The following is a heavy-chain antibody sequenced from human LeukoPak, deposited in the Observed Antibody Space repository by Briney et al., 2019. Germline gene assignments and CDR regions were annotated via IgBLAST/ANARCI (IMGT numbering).Heavy chain of an antibody. D-gene: IGHD3-3*01. Sequence: PGRSLRLSCAASGFTFSSHSMNWVRQTPGKGLEWVSYISSGSSARYYADSVKGRFTISRDDARNSLYLQMNSLRAEDTAVYYCARMSGSRLPGYWGQGTLVTVSS. CDR3: ARMSGSRLPGY. V-gene: IGHV3-48*01. CDR2: ISSGSSAR. J-gene: IGHJ4*02. CDR1: GFTFSSHS.